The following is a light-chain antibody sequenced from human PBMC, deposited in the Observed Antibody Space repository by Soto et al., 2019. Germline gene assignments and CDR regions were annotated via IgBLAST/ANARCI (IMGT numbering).Light chain of an antibody. CDR3: QQRSNWPPIT. V-gene: IGKV4-1*01. CDR1: QIGLYRSNNKNY. Sequence: DIVMTQSPDSLAGSLGERTTIKCKSSQIGLYRSNNKNYLAWYQQKPGQPPKLLIYWASTRESGVPHRFSGSGSGTDFTLTISSLEPEDFAVYYCQQRSNWPPITFGQGTRLEIK. J-gene: IGKJ5*01. CDR2: WAS.